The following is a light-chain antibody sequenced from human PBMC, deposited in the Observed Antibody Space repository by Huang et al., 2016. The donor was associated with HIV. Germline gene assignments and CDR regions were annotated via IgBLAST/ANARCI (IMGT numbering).Light chain of an antibody. V-gene: IGKV1-5*03. CDR2: KAS. J-gene: IGKJ1*01. CDR1: QTINSW. Sequence: DIQMAQSPSTLSASVGDRVTITCRASQTINSWLAWYQQKTGKAPKLLIYKASTLETGVPSRFSGSGSGTEFTLTLSSLQPDDFATYYCQQYSGSSTFGQGTKVEMK. CDR3: QQYSGSST.